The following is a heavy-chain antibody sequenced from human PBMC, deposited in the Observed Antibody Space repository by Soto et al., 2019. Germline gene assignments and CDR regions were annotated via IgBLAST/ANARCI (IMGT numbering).Heavy chain of an antibody. Sequence: QVHLVESGGSVVQPGRSLRLSCAASGFTFDTFAIHWVRQTPGKVLEWVALISYDGYNTYYADSVKGLFTISRDNSKNTLYLQMTSLRPDDTCGYYCPRLNPGNNLYYFYGLDVWGQGTSVTVSS. V-gene: IGHV3-30-3*01. CDR1: GFTFDTFA. CDR2: ISYDGYNT. J-gene: IGHJ6*02. D-gene: IGHD1-1*01. CDR3: PRLNPGNNLYYFYGLDV.